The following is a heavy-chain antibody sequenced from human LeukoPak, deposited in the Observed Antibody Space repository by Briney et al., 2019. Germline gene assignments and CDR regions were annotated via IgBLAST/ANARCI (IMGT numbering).Heavy chain of an antibody. CDR2: INPNSGAT. CDR1: GYTFTGYY. D-gene: IGHD6-6*01. CDR3: ARGPARRPWDAFDY. Sequence: ASVKVSCKASGYTFTGYYMHWVRQAPGQGLEWMGWINPNSGATNYAQKFQGRVTMTRDTSISTAYMELSRLRSYDTAVYYCARGPARRPWDAFDYWGQGTLVTVSS. J-gene: IGHJ4*02. V-gene: IGHV1-2*02.